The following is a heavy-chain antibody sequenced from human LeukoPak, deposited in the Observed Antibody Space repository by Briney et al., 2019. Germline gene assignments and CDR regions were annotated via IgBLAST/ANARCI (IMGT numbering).Heavy chain of an antibody. CDR2: IYYSGTT. CDR1: GDSISSSTYY. D-gene: IGHD4-17*01. V-gene: IGHV4-39*01. Sequence: SETLSLTCTVSGDSISSSTYYWGWIRPPPGKGLEWIGSIYYSGTTYYNPSLKSRVTISVDTSKNQFSLKLSSVTAADTAVYYCARHKGTTLNYCGQGTLVTVSS. J-gene: IGHJ4*02. CDR3: ARHKGTTLNY.